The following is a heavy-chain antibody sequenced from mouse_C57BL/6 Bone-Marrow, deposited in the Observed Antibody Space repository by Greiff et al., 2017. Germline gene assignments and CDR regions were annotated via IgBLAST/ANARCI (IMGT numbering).Heavy chain of an antibody. CDR3: SAYYCGTPAWFAY. V-gene: IGHV1-5*01. J-gene: IGHJ3*01. CDR1: GYTFTSYW. Sequence: VQLQQSGTVLARPGASVKMSCKTSGYTFTSYWMHWVKQRPGQGLEWIGAIYPANSDTSYNQKFKGKAKLTAVTSASTAYMGLSSLTNEDSAVFYCSAYYCGTPAWFAYWGQGTLVTVSA. CDR2: IYPANSDT. D-gene: IGHD1-1*01.